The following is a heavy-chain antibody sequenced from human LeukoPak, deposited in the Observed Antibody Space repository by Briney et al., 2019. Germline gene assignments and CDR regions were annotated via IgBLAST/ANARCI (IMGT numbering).Heavy chain of an antibody. V-gene: IGHV3-23*01. CDR2: IGTGGET. CDR3: AKRVTVTTKYFDS. Sequence: GGSLRLSCAASGFIFSAYAMSWVRQALGQGLEWISVIGTGGETHYAESVRGRFTISRSNFKNTLYLQMNSLRAEDTAVYYCAKRVTVTTKYFDSWGQGTLVTVSS. J-gene: IGHJ4*02. CDR1: GFIFSAYA. D-gene: IGHD4-17*01.